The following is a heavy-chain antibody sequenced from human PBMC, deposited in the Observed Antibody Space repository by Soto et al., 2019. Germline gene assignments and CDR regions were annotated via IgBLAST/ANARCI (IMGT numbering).Heavy chain of an antibody. CDR2: XXXSGNXX. V-gene: IGHV3-11*01. CDR3: XXXXXXFLYYYMDV. Sequence: QAQLVESGGGLVKPGGSLTLSCAVSGFKVSDYYMSWIRQAPGKGLXWXSXXXXSGNXXXYAXSVKGRFTISKDNXXXXXXXXXXXXXXXXXXXXXXXXXXXXFLYYYMDVWGKGTTVTVS. J-gene: IGHJ6*03. CDR1: GFKVSDYY.